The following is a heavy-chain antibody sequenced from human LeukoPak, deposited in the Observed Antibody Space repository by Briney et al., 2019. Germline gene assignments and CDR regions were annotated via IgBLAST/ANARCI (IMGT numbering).Heavy chain of an antibody. J-gene: IGHJ4*02. CDR1: GYTFTCYY. Sequence: GASVKVSCKASGYTFTCYYMHWVGQAPGQGREWMGWINPNSGGTNYAQKFQGRVTMTRDTSISTAYMELSRLRSDDTAVYYCARGPFYCSSTSCFPYFDYWGQGTLVTVSS. CDR3: ARGPFYCSSTSCFPYFDY. V-gene: IGHV1-2*02. CDR2: INPNSGGT. D-gene: IGHD2-2*01.